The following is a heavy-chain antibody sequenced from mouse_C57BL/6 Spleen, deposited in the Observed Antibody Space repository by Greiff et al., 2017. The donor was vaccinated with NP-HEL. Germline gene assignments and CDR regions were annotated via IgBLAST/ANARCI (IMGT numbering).Heavy chain of an antibody. J-gene: IGHJ4*01. D-gene: IGHD2-4*01. Sequence: QVQLQQSGAELVMPGASVKLSCKASGYTFTSYWMHWVKQRPGQGLEWIGEIDPSDSYTNYNQKFKGKSTLTVDKSSSTAYMQLSSLTSEDSAVYYCARVGDYDGGGYYAMDYWGQGTSVTVSS. CDR1: GYTFTSYW. CDR3: ARVGDYDGGGYYAMDY. V-gene: IGHV1-69*01. CDR2: IDPSDSYT.